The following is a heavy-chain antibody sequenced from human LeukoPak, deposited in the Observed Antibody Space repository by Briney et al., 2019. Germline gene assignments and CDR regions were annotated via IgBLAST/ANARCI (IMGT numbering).Heavy chain of an antibody. V-gene: IGHV1-69*04. CDR1: GGTFSSYT. CDR3: ARDRGGSSVYYYYYMDV. Sequence: SVKVSCKASGGTFSSYTISWVRQAPGQGVEWMGRIIPILGIANYAQKFQGRVTITADKSTSTAYMELSSLRSEDTAVYYCARDRGGSSVYYYYYMDVWGKGTTVTVSS. D-gene: IGHD6-6*01. CDR2: IIPILGIA. J-gene: IGHJ6*03.